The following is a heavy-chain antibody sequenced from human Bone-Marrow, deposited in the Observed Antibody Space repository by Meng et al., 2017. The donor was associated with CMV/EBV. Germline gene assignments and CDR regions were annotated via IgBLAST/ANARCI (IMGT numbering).Heavy chain of an antibody. CDR1: GGSISSGDYY. CDR3: ARGVHGMYV. CDR2: INHSGST. Sequence: ESLKISCTVSGGSISSGDYYWSWIRQPPGKGLEWIGEINHSGSTNYNPSLKSRVTITVDTSKNQSSLKPSSVTAADTAVYYCARGVHGMYVWGQGTTVTVSS. J-gene: IGHJ6*02. V-gene: IGHV4-39*07.